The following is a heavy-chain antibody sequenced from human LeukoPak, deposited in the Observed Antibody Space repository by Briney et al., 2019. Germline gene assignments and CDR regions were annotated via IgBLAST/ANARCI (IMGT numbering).Heavy chain of an antibody. J-gene: IGHJ5*02. V-gene: IGHV4-31*03. CDR1: GDSISSGSYY. CDR2: IYSSGNS. CDR3: ARDQGITMVRGPATAYDP. Sequence: PSETLSLTCTVSGDSISSGSYYWNWIRQHPGKGLEWIGYIYSSGNSYYNPSLKSRVTISLDSSKNHFSLNLSSVTAADTAVYYCARDQGITMVRGPATAYDPWGQGTLVTVSS. D-gene: IGHD3-10*01.